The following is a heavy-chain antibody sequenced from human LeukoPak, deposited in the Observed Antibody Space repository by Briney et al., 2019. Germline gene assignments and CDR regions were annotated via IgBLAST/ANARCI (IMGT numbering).Heavy chain of an antibody. V-gene: IGHV3-7*01. J-gene: IGHJ4*02. D-gene: IGHD3-9*01. Sequence: PGGSLRLSCAASGFTFSSYWMSWVRQAPGKGLEWVANIKQDGSEKYYVDSVKGRFTISRDNAKKSLYLQMDSLGAEGTAVYYCATHGYSELRYFDWSTNEWGQGTLVTVSS. CDR2: IKQDGSEK. CDR3: ATHGYSELRYFDWSTNE. CDR1: GFTFSSYW.